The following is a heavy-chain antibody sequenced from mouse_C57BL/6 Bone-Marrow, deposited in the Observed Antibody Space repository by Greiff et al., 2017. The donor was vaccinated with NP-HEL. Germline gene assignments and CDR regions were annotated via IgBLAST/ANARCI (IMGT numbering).Heavy chain of an antibody. J-gene: IGHJ3*01. D-gene: IGHD2-5*01. Sequence: QVQLQQSGAELARPGASVKLSCKASGYTFTSYGISWVKQRTGQGLEWIGEIYPRSGNTYYNEKFKGKATLTADKSSSTAYMELRSLTSEDSAVYFCVLPTIVTTRFAYWGQGTLVTVSA. CDR1: GYTFTSYG. CDR2: IYPRSGNT. V-gene: IGHV1-81*01. CDR3: VLPTIVTTRFAY.